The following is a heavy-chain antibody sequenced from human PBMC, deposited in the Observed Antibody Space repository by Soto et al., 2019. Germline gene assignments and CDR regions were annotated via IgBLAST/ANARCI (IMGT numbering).Heavy chain of an antibody. CDR3: ARWPDGYYYYGMDV. Sequence: QVQLVQSGAEVKKPGASVKVSCKASGYTLTSYDINWVRQATGQGLEWMGWMNPNSGNTGYAQKFQGRVTMTRNTSISTAYMGLSSLRSEDTAVYYCARWPDGYYYYGMDVWGQGTTVTVSS. V-gene: IGHV1-8*01. CDR2: MNPNSGNT. CDR1: GYTLTSYD. J-gene: IGHJ6*02.